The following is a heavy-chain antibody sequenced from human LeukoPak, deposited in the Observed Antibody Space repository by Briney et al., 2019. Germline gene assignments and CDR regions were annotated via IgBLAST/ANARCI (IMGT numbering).Heavy chain of an antibody. V-gene: IGHV4-34*01. CDR1: GGSFSGYY. CDR2: INHSGST. CDR3: ARGKTRPGFDY. J-gene: IGHJ4*02. Sequence: SETLSLTCAVYGGSFSGYYWSWIRQAPGKGLEWIGEINHSGSTNYNPSLKSRVTISVHTSKNQFSLKLSSVTAADTAVYYCARGKTRPGFDYWGKGTLVTVSS. D-gene: IGHD6-6*01.